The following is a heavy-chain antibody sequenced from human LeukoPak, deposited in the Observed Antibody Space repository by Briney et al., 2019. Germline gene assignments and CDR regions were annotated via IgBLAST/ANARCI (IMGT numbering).Heavy chain of an antibody. D-gene: IGHD1-26*01. CDR1: GFTFSSYE. V-gene: IGHV3-48*03. Sequence: GGALRLSCAASGFTFSSYEMNWVRQAPGKGLEGVSYISSSGGTINYADSVKGRFTISRDNAKNSLYLQMNSLRAEDTAVYYCARDLVGATYFDYWGQGTLVTVSS. J-gene: IGHJ4*02. CDR3: ARDLVGATYFDY. CDR2: ISSSGGTI.